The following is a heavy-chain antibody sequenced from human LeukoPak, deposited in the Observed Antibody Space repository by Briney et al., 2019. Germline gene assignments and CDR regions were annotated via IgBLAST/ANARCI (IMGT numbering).Heavy chain of an antibody. J-gene: IGHJ4*02. CDR3: AEEGRYSSSWFDQRPGGY. CDR2: ISGSGDTT. V-gene: IGHV3-23*01. Sequence: PGGSLRLSCAASGFTFSNYGMSWVRQAPGKGLEWVSGISGSGDTTYYADSVKGRFTISRDNSKNTLYLQMNSLRAEDRAVYYCAEEGRYSSSWFDQRPGGYWGQGTLVTVSS. D-gene: IGHD6-13*01. CDR1: GFTFSNYG.